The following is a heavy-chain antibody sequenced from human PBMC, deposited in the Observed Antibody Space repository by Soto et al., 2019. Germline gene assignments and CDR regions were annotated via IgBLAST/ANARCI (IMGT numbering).Heavy chain of an antibody. Sequence: QITLKESGPTLVKPTQTLTLTCTFSGFSLSTRGVGVGWIRQPPGKALEWLALIYWDDDQRYSPSLRSRLARTRHTSKNPVVLTVANMEPVDTAADFCAHLDIPQLGRGGFGPWGKGTLVTVSP. J-gene: IGHJ5*02. V-gene: IGHV2-5*02. CDR2: IYWDDDQ. CDR1: GFSLSTRGVG. CDR3: AHLDIPQLGRGGFGP. D-gene: IGHD2-15*01.